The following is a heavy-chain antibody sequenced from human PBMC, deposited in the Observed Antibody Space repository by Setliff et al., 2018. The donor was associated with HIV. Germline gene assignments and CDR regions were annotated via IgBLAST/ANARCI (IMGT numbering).Heavy chain of an antibody. J-gene: IGHJ4*01. CDR1: GDTFSNYA. Sequence: ASVKVSCKASGDTFSNYAISWVRQAPGQGLGWMGGIIPIFGTANYAQKFEGRVTITADKSTSTAYMEVNSLRFEDTAVYYCARVFYYSAGSYSLDYWGQETLVTVSS. CDR3: ARVFYYSAGSYSLDY. V-gene: IGHV1-69*06. D-gene: IGHD3-10*01. CDR2: IIPIFGTA.